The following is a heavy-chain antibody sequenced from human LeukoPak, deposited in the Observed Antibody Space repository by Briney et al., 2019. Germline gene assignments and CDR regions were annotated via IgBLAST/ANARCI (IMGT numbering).Heavy chain of an antibody. CDR2: ISGSGGST. D-gene: IGHD3-22*01. CDR1: GFTFSSYA. J-gene: IGHJ4*02. V-gene: IGHV3-23*01. Sequence: LGGSLRLSCAASGFTFSSYAMSWVRQAPGKGLEWVSAISGSGGSTYYADSVKGRFTISRDNSKNTLYLQMNSMRAEDTAVYYCANFYYDSSGYYLFDYWGQGTLVTVSS. CDR3: ANFYYDSSGYYLFDY.